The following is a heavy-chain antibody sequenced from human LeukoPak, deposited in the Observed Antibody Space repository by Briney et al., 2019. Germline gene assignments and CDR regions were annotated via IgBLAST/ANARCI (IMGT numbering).Heavy chain of an antibody. CDR2: IYPGDSDT. V-gene: IGHV5-51*01. CDR3: ARQKYCGGDCYWDPFDY. J-gene: IGHJ4*02. CDR1: GYSFTSYW. D-gene: IGHD2-21*02. Sequence: GESLKISCKGSGYSFTSYWIGWVRQMPGKGLEWMGIIYPGDSDTRYSPSFQGQVTISADKSISTAYLQWSSLKASDTAMYYCARQKYCGGDCYWDPFDYWGQGILVTVSS.